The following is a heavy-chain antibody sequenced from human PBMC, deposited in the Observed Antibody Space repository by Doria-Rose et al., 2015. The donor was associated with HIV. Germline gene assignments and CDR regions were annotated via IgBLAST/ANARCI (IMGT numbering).Heavy chain of an antibody. CDR3: ARGLLRGGWNDVDYYYGMDV. V-gene: IGHV4-34*01. CDR1: GGSFSGYY. Sequence: QVQLQQWDAGLVKPSETLSLTCAVFGGSFSGYYWSWIRQPPGKGLEWIGEINHSGSTNYKTSLKGRVTISLDTSKNLFSLKLSSVTAADTAVYYSARGLLRGGWNDVDYYYGMDVWGQGTTVTVSS. D-gene: IGHD1-1*01. CDR2: INHSGST. J-gene: IGHJ6*02.